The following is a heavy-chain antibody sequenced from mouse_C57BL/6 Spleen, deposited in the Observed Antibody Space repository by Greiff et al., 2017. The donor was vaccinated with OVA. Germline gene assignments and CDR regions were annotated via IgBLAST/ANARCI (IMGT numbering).Heavy chain of an antibody. Sequence: QVQLQQSGAELARPGASVKLSCKASGYTFTSYGISWVKQRTGQGLEWIGEIYPRSGNTYYNEKFKGKATLTADKSSSTAYMELRSLTSEDSAVYFCARYPGSYWYFDVWGTGTTVTVSS. J-gene: IGHJ1*03. V-gene: IGHV1-81*01. CDR3: ARYPGSYWYFDV. D-gene: IGHD1-1*02. CDR2: IYPRSGNT. CDR1: GYTFTSYG.